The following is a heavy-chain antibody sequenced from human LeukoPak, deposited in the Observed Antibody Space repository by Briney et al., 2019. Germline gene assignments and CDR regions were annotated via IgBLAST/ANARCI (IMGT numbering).Heavy chain of an antibody. V-gene: IGHV1-18*01. D-gene: IGHD1-26*01. J-gene: IGHJ4*02. CDR1: GYTFTSYG. CDR3: ARGLYGGSYQLGFDY. Sequence: ASVKVSCKASGYTFTSYGISWVRQAPGQGLEWMGWISAYNGTTNYAQKLHGRVTMTTDPSTSTAYMELRSLRSDDPAVYYCARGLYGGSYQLGFDYWSQGTLVTVSS. CDR2: ISAYNGTT.